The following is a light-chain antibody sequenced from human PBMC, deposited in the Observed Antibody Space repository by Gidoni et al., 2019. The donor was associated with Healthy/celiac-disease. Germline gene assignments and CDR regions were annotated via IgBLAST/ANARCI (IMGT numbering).Light chain of an antibody. CDR2: GAS. CDR1: QSVSSSY. J-gene: IGKJ1*01. V-gene: IGKV3-20*01. Sequence: DIVLTQSPGTLSLSPGARATLSCRASQSVSSSYLAWYQKKPGQAPRLLIYGASSRATGIPDRFSGSGSGTDFTITISRLEHEDFAEYYWQQYGSSRTFGQGTKVEIK. CDR3: QQYGSSRT.